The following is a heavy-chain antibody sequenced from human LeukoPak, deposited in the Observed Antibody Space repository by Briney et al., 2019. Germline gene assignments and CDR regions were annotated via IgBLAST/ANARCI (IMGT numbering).Heavy chain of an antibody. V-gene: IGHV1-2*02. D-gene: IGHD6-13*01. CDR3: ARGATAGRFSLRPTGAYYMDV. CDR1: GYTFTGYY. Sequence: GASVKVSCKASGYTFTGYYMHWVRQAPGQGLEWMGWINPNSGGTNYAQKFQGRVTMTRDTSISTAYMELSSLRFDDTAVYHCARGATAGRFSLRPTGAYYMDVWGKGTTVTVSS. CDR2: INPNSGGT. J-gene: IGHJ6*03.